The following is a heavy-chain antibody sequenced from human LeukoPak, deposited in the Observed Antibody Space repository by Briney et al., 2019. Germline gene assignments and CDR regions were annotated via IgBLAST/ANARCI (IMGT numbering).Heavy chain of an antibody. J-gene: IGHJ6*04. CDR1: GFTFSSYS. CDR2: ISSSSSYI. V-gene: IGHV3-21*01. D-gene: IGHD2-2*01. CDR3: ARDKTPDGCSSTSCYRLYYYGMDV. Sequence: GGSLRLSCAASGFTFSSYSMNWVRQAPGKGLEWVSSISSSSSYIYYADSVKGRFTISRDNAKNSLYLQMSSLRAEDTAVYYCARDKTPDGCSSTSCYRLYYYGMDVWGKGTTVTVSS.